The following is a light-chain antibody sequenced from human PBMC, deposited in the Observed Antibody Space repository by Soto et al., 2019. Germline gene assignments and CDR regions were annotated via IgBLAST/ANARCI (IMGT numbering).Light chain of an antibody. CDR1: QTVSSDY. V-gene: IGKV3-20*01. Sequence: EIVLTQSPGTLSLSPGATAILSCRASQTVSSDYVAWYQQKPGQAPRFLIYGASNRATGIPDRFGGSGSGTDFTLTISRLEPEDFAVYFCHQYGTSPVTFGQGTKVDIK. CDR2: GAS. CDR3: HQYGTSPVT. J-gene: IGKJ1*01.